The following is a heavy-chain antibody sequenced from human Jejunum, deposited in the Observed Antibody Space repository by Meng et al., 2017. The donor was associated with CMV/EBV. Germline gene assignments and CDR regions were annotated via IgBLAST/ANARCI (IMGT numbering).Heavy chain of an antibody. Sequence: SGFTFSSYAMSWVRQAPGKGLEWVSVISGLEIGTYYADSMKGRFTISRDNSKNTLYLQMNSLRAEDTAVYYCAKGVTVFEVAPGYWGQGTLVTVSS. V-gene: IGHV3-23*01. CDR2: ISGLEIGT. J-gene: IGHJ4*02. D-gene: IGHD3-3*01. CDR3: AKGVTVFEVAPGY. CDR1: GFTFSSYA.